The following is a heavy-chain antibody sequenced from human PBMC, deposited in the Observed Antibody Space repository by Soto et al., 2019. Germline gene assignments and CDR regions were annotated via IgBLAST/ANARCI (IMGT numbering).Heavy chain of an antibody. CDR3: AKGGYYDTTGLNWFDP. Sequence: QVQLVESGGGVVQPGRSLRLSCAASGFTFSTYAMHWVRQAPGKGLEWVAAISYDGNNEYYADSVKGRFTISRDNSKNXLYLQMNSLRAEGTAVYYCAKGGYYDTTGLNWFDPWGQGTLVTVSS. CDR2: ISYDGNNE. V-gene: IGHV3-30*04. J-gene: IGHJ5*02. D-gene: IGHD3-16*01. CDR1: GFTFSTYA.